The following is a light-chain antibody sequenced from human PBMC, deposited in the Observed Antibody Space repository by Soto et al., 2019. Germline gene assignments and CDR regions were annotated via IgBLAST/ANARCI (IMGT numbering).Light chain of an antibody. CDR3: HQCINCPLT. V-gene: IGKV3-11*01. CDR2: DAS. Sequence: IVLTPSPATLSLSPGERATLSCRASQSVSRYLAWYQQRPGQAPSLLIYDASNRATGVPARFSGTGXGTDFTLTISSREPEDLTVYDCHQCINCPLTCGQVTRLEIK. CDR1: QSVSRY. J-gene: IGKJ5*01.